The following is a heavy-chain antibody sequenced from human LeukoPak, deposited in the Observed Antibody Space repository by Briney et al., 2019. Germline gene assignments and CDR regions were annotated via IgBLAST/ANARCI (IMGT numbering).Heavy chain of an antibody. D-gene: IGHD5-18*01. CDR3: ARERHTAMVYDY. CDR1: GGSISSYY. Sequence: SDTLSLTCTVSGGSISSYYWSWIRQPPEKGLEWIGYIYYSGSTNYNPSLKSRVTISVDTSKNQFSLKLSSVTAADTAVYYCARERHTAMVYDYWGQGTLVTVSS. CDR2: IYYSGST. V-gene: IGHV4-59*01. J-gene: IGHJ4*02.